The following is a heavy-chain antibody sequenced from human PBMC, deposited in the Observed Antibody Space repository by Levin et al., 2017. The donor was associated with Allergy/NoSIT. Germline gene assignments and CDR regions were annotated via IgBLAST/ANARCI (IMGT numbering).Heavy chain of an antibody. D-gene: IGHD4-17*01. Sequence: ASVKVSCAASGFNVNTNYMIWFRQAPGKGLEWVSLIYGGGITYYADSVKGRFTISRDNSKNTLHLQMNSLRGEDTAVYCCAREVSFGDLAAGYWGQGTLVTVSS. CDR1: GFNVNTNY. J-gene: IGHJ4*02. CDR3: AREVSFGDLAAGY. CDR2: IYGGGIT. V-gene: IGHV3-53*01.